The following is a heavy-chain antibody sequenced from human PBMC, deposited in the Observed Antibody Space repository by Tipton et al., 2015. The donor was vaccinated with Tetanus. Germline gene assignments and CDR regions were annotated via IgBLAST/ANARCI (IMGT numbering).Heavy chain of an antibody. V-gene: IGHV4-39*01. CDR3: ARSYYDSSGYYFLPDY. D-gene: IGHD3-22*01. CDR1: GGSISSSSYY. CDR2: IYYSGST. J-gene: IGHJ4*02. Sequence: LRLSCTVSGGSISSSSYYWGWIRQPPGKGLEWIGSIYYSGSTYYNPSLKSRVTISVDTSKNQFSLKLSSVTAADTAVYYCARSYYDSSGYYFLPDYWGQGTLVTVSS.